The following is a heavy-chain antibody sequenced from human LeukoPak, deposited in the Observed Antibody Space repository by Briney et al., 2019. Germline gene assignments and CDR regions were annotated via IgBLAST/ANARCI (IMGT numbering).Heavy chain of an antibody. Sequence: SETLSLTCTVSGGSISSYYWSWIRQPPGKGLEWIGYIYYSGSTNYNPSLKSRVTISVDTSKNQFSLKLSSVTAADTAVYYCASYDYSSRFDYWGQGTLVTVSS. J-gene: IGHJ4*02. CDR3: ASYDYSSRFDY. CDR2: IYYSGST. CDR1: GGSISSYY. V-gene: IGHV4-59*01. D-gene: IGHD6-13*01.